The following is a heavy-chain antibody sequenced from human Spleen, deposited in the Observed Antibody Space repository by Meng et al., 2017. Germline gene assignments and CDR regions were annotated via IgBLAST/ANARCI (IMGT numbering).Heavy chain of an antibody. D-gene: IGHD4-11*01. J-gene: IGHJ4*02. V-gene: IGHV4-34*01. Sequence: LHVWTTDLLNPPGALSLPGVFCGGAFSAYSRDRIRQPPGKGLAWIGEINHSGSTNYNPSLESRATISVDTSQNNLSLKLSSVTAADSAVYYCARGPTTMAHDFDYWGQGTLVTVSS. CDR3: ARGPTTMAHDFDY. CDR1: GGAFSAYS. CDR2: INHSGST.